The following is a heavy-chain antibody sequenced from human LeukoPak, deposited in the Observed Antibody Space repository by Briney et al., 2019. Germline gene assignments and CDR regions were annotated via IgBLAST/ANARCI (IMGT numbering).Heavy chain of an antibody. D-gene: IGHD3-22*01. CDR2: ISSSSSTI. CDR3: ARALVVRGYDY. CDR1: GFTFSSYS. V-gene: IGHV3-48*01. J-gene: IGHJ4*02. Sequence: GGSLRLSCAASGFTFSSYSMNWVRQAPGKGLEWVSYISSSSSTIYYADSVKGRFTISRDNAKNSLYLQMHSLRAEDTAVYYCARALVVRGYDYWGQGTLVTVSS.